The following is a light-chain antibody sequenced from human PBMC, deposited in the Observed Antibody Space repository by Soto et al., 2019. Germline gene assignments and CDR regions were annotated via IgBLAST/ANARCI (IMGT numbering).Light chain of an antibody. J-gene: IGKJ4*01. CDR2: GAS. CDR1: QRVTSNQ. CDR3: QQYSSSPPRLT. V-gene: IGKV3-20*01. Sequence: EIVLTQSPGTLSLSPGERATLSCRASQRVTSNQLAWYQQKPGQAPRLLIYGASSRATGIPDRFSGSGSGTYFTLTISRLEPEDFALYYCQQYSSSPPRLTFGGGNTVEIK.